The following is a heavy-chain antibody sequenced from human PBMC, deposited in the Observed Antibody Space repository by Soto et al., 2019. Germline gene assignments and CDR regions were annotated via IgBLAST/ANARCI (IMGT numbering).Heavy chain of an antibody. V-gene: IGHV3-23*01. D-gene: IGHD3-3*01. CDR2: ISGSGGST. J-gene: IGHJ4*02. CDR3: AKDPGYDFWSGYYSPALDY. CDR1: GFTFSSYA. Sequence: GGSLRLSCAASGFTFSSYAMSWVRQAPGKGLEWVSAISGSGGSTYYADSVKGRFTISRDNSKNTLYLQMNSLRAEDTAVYYCAKDPGYDFWSGYYSPALDYWGQGTLVTVSS.